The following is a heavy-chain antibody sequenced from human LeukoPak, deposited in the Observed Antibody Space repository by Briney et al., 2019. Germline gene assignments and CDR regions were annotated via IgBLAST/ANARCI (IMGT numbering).Heavy chain of an antibody. CDR2: INAGNGNT. CDR3: AGGGYCSSTSCYTRFDP. Sequence: GASVKVSCTASGYTFTSYAMHWVRQAPGQRLEWMGWINAGNGNTKYSQKFQGRVTITRDTSASTAYMELSSLRSEDTAVYYCAGGGYCSSTSCYTRFDPWGQGTLVTVSS. D-gene: IGHD2-2*02. J-gene: IGHJ5*02. V-gene: IGHV1-3*01. CDR1: GYTFTSYA.